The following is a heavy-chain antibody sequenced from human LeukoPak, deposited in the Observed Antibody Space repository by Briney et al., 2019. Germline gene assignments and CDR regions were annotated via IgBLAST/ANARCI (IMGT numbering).Heavy chain of an antibody. CDR2: IYSGGST. CDR1: GFTVSSNY. D-gene: IGHD3-22*01. Sequence: GGSLRLSCAASGFTVSSNYMSWVRQAPGKGLEWVSVIYSGGSTYYADSVKGRFTTSRDNSKNTLYLQMNSLRAEDTAVYYCARALPDSSGYYYGLDYWGQGTLVTVSS. J-gene: IGHJ4*02. CDR3: ARALPDSSGYYYGLDY. V-gene: IGHV3-53*01.